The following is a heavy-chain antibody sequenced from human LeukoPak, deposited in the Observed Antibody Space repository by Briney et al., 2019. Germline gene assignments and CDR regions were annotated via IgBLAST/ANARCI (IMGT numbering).Heavy chain of an antibody. Sequence: SETLSLTCAVYGGSFSGYYWSWIRQPPGKGLEWIGEVNHSGSTNYNPSLKSRVTISVDTSKNQFSLKLSSVTAADTAVYYCARGRAYDFWSGYYLPYFDYWGQGTLVTVSS. J-gene: IGHJ4*02. CDR3: ARGRAYDFWSGYYLPYFDY. CDR1: GGSFSGYY. D-gene: IGHD3-3*01. V-gene: IGHV4-34*01. CDR2: VNHSGST.